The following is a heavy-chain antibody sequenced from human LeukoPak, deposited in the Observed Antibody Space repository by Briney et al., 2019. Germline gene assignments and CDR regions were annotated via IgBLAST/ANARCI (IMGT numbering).Heavy chain of an antibody. Sequence: PGGSLRLSCAASGFTFSSYAMSWVRQAPGKGLEWVSAISGSGGSTYYADSVKGRFTIPRDNSKNTLYLQMNSLRAEDTAVYYCAKEDIYSSSWYVSSAFDYWGQGTLVTVSS. D-gene: IGHD6-13*01. CDR2: ISGSGGST. V-gene: IGHV3-23*01. CDR1: GFTFSSYA. CDR3: AKEDIYSSSWYVSSAFDY. J-gene: IGHJ4*02.